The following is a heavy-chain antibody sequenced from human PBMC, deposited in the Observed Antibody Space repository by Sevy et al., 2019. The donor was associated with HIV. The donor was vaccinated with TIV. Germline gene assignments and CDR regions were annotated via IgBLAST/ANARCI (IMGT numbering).Heavy chain of an antibody. CDR2: ISHDGSVK. J-gene: IGHJ3*01. CDR3: AKGGRATDSAFDF. Sequence: GGSLRLSCAASGFIFTNYGMHWVRQAPGKGLEWVAVISHDGSVKYYADSVRGRVTISRDSSKNTVSLQMNSLRVEDTDEYDCAKGGRATDSAFDFWGQGTMVTVSS. D-gene: IGHD3-22*01. CDR1: GFIFTNYG. V-gene: IGHV3-30*18.